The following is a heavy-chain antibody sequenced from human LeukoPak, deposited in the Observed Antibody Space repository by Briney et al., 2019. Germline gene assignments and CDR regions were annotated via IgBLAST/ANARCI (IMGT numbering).Heavy chain of an antibody. CDR3: TSRDYYDFWSGYSPFDY. CDR2: IRSKAYGGTT. V-gene: IGHV3-49*04. CDR1: GFTFSSYW. D-gene: IGHD3-3*01. J-gene: IGHJ4*02. Sequence: GGSLRLSCAASGFTFSSYWMSWVRQAPGKGLEWVGFIRSKAYGGTTEYAASVKGRFTISRDDSKSIAYLQMNSLKTEDTAVYYCTSRDYYDFWSGYSPFDYWGQGTLVTVSS.